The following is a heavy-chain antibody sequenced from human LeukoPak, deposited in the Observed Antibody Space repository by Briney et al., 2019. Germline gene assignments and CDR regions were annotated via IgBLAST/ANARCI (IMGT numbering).Heavy chain of an antibody. D-gene: IGHD1-26*01. J-gene: IGHJ4*02. V-gene: IGHV4-59*01. CDR1: GGSISSYY. CDR3: ARYSGSYYWLGYFDY. Sequence: SETLSFTCTVSGGSISSYYWSWIRQPPGKGLEWIGYIYYSGSTNYNPSLKSRVTISVDTSKNQFSLKLSSATAADTAVYYCARYSGSYYWLGYFDYWGQGTLVTVSS. CDR2: IYYSGST.